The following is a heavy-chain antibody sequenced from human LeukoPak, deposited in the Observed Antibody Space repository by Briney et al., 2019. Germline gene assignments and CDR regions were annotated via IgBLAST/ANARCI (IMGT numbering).Heavy chain of an antibody. CDR3: ARGTFGVITVHDAFDI. CDR1: AFTFSSDR. CDR2: ISSSSSTT. Sequence: GGSLRLSCAASAFTFSSDRMNWVRQTPRKGLEWISYISSSSSTTYYADSVKGRFTISRDNAKKSLYLQMNSLRAEDTAVYYCARGTFGVITVHDAFDIWGQGTMVTVSS. V-gene: IGHV3-48*01. J-gene: IGHJ3*02. D-gene: IGHD3-3*02.